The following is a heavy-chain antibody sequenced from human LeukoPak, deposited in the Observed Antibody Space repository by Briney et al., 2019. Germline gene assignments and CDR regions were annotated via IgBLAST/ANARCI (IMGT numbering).Heavy chain of an antibody. CDR2: VXXSGRN. V-gene: IGHV4-34*01. D-gene: IGHD3-22*01. Sequence: SETXXLXXXXXGGSFSGXXXRWIRQXPEXGXXWXGEVXXSGRNNYNPSLKSGVTISEDTSKKQFSLRLSSVTAADTAVYYCARGPPEKYYDGSGYYFFDSWGQGTLVTVSS. J-gene: IGHJ4*02. CDR1: GGSFSGXX. CDR3: ARGPPEKYYDGSGYYFFDS.